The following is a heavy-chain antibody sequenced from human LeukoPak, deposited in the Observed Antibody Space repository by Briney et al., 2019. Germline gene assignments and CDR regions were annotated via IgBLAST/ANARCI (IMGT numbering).Heavy chain of an antibody. CDR1: GFTVSSNY. V-gene: IGHV3-53*01. CDR2: IYSGGST. CDR3: ARDRGGNYFDY. D-gene: IGHD3-16*01. J-gene: IGHJ4*02. Sequence: GGSLRLSCAASGFTVSSNYMSWVRQAPGKGLEWVSVIYSGGSTYYADSVKGRFTISRDNSMNTLYLQMNNLRAEDTAVYYCARDRGGNYFDYWGQGTLVTVSS.